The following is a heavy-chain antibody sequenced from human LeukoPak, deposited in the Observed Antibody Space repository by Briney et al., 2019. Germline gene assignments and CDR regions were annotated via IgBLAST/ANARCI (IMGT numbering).Heavy chain of an antibody. CDR2: IYPGDSDT. J-gene: IGHJ4*02. CDR1: GYSFTSYW. D-gene: IGHD2-15*01. V-gene: IGHV5-51*01. Sequence: GESLKISCKGSGYSFTSYWIGWVRQMPGKGLEWMGIIYPGDSDTRYSPSFQGQVTISADKSISTAYLQWSSLKASDTATYYCARSLGYCSGGSCYSFAYWGQGTLVTVSS. CDR3: ARSLGYCSGGSCYSFAY.